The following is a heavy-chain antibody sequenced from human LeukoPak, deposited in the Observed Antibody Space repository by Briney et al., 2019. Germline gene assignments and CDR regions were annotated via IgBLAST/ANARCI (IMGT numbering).Heavy chain of an antibody. V-gene: IGHV4-39*01. J-gene: IGHJ4*02. CDR3: VGWDGDLAWAYLDY. CDR1: GGSITSTSFY. CDR2: IFYSGST. D-gene: IGHD4-17*01. Sequence: SETLSLTCTVSGGSITSTSFYWGWIRQPPGTGLEWVGNIFYSGSTYYNPSPKSRVTISVDTSKNQFSLKLSSVTAADTAVYYCVGWDGDLAWAYLDYWGQGTLVTVSS.